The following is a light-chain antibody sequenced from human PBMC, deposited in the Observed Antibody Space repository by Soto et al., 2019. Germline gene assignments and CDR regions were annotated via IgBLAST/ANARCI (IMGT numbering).Light chain of an antibody. J-gene: IGLJ1*01. V-gene: IGLV2-14*01. Sequence: QSVLTQPASVPGSPGQSITISCTGTSSDVGGYNYVSWYQQQPGKAPKFMIYDVTNRPSGVSNRFSGSKSGNTASLTISGLQAEDEADYYCCSYTTSNTRQIVFGTGTKVTVL. CDR1: SSDVGGYNY. CDR3: CSYTTSNTRQIV. CDR2: DVT.